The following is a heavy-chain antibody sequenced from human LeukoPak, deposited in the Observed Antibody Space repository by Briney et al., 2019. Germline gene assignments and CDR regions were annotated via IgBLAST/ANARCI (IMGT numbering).Heavy chain of an antibody. CDR1: GLTFSSYW. Sequence: GGSLRLSCAASGLTFSSYWMSWGRQAPGKGLEWVANIKQDGGEKNYVDSVKGRFTISRDNAKNSLYLQMNSLRADDTAVYYCARGRGVDVWGQGTTVTVSS. J-gene: IGHJ6*02. CDR3: ARGRGVDV. V-gene: IGHV3-7*04. CDR2: IKQDGGEK.